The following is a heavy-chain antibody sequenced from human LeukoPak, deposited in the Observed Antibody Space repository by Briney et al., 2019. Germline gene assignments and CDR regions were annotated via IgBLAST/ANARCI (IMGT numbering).Heavy chain of an antibody. V-gene: IGHV3-7*03. J-gene: IGHJ6*02. CDR3: ARGGGLDV. D-gene: IGHD3-16*01. CDR2: INHNGNVN. Sequence: GGSLRLSCAASGFTFTSYALSWVRQAPGKGLEWVASINHNGNVNYYVDSVKGRFTISRDNAKNSLYLQMSNLRAEDTAVYFCARGGGLDVWGQGATVTVSS. CDR1: GFTFTSYA.